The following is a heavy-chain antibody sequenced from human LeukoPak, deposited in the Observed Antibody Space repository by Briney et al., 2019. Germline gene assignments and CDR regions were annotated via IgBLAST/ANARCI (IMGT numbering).Heavy chain of an antibody. J-gene: IGHJ4*02. CDR1: GFTFSSHL. Sequence: GGSLRLSCAASGFTFSSHLMHWVRQAPGKGLVWVSRISSDGTYTNYADSVRGRFTISRDNAKNTLYLQMNSLRAEDTAVYYCARDLKGSSGWYDYWGQGTLVTVSS. CDR2: ISSDGTYT. CDR3: ARDLKGSSGWYDY. V-gene: IGHV3-74*01. D-gene: IGHD6-19*01.